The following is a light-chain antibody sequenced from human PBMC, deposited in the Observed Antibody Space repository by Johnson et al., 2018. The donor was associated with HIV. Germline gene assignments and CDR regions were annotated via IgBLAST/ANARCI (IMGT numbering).Light chain of an antibody. CDR3: GTCDGSLRSGV. CDR2: EHN. V-gene: IGLV1-51*02. Sequence: QSVLTQPPSVSAAPGQKVTISCSGSSSNIGNNYVSWYQQLPGTAPNLLTHEHNKRPSGHPDRFSGPKSRTSAILGITGLQPGDEADYYCGTCDGSLRSGVFGTVTKVTFL. J-gene: IGLJ1*01. CDR1: SSNIGNNY.